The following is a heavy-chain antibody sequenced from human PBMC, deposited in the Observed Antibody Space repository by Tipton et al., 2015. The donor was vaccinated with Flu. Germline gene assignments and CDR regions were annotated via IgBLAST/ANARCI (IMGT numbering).Heavy chain of an antibody. V-gene: IGHV3-7*01. CDR2: VKQDGVEK. CDR3: ARKPDRSTTPGGASWFDP. Sequence: GSLRLSCEASGFTFESYWMSWVRQTPGKGLEWVANVKQDGVEKHYVDSVKGRFTISRDNAKNLLFLQMSGLRAEDTATYYCARKPDRSTTPGGASWFDPWGRGTLVTVSS. J-gene: IGHJ5*02. CDR1: GFTFESYW. D-gene: IGHD1-26*01.